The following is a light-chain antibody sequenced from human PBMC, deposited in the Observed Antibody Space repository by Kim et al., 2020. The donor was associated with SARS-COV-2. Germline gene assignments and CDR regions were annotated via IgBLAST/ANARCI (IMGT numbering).Light chain of an antibody. CDR1: SLRSYY. CDR3: NARDSSGNNLV. J-gene: IGLJ2*01. V-gene: IGLV3-19*01. CDR2: GKD. Sequence: SSELTQDPAVSVALGQTVRITCQGDSLRSYYASWYQQKPGQAPVLVMYGKDSRPSGIPDRFSGSRSGNTVSLTISGAQAEDEADYYCNARDSSGNNLVFGGGTQLTVL.